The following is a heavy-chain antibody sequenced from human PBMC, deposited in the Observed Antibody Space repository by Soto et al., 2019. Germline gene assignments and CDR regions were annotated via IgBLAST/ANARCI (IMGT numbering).Heavy chain of an antibody. V-gene: IGHV1-46*03. CDR2: INPSGGST. J-gene: IGHJ6*03. CDR3: ARVPMVRGVKPCHYMDV. CDR1: GYTFTSYY. Sequence: ASVKVSCKASGYTFTSYYMHWVRQAPGQGLEWMGIINPSGGSTSYAQKFQGRVTMTRDTSTSTVYMELSSLRSEDTAVYYCARVPMVRGVKPCHYMDVWGKGTTVTVSS. D-gene: IGHD3-10*01.